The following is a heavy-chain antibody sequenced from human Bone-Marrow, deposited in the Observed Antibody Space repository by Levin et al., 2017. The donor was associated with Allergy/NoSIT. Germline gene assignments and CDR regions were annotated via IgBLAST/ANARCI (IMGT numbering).Heavy chain of an antibody. V-gene: IGHV3-53*01. CDR1: GFTVGNNY. Sequence: GESLRLSCAASGFTVGNNYMSWVRQAPGKGLEGGSNVYRGGSTHYTDSVKGRFTISRDRSKNTLYLQMNSLRAEDTAVYYCATSPTSGYWGQGTLVTVSS. CDR3: ATSPTSGY. J-gene: IGHJ4*02. CDR2: VYRGGST.